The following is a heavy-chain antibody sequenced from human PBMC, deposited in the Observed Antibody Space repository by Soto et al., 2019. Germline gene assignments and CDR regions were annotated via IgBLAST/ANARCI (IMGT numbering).Heavy chain of an antibody. CDR1: GFTVSNNY. J-gene: IGHJ4*02. Sequence: EVQLVESGGGLVQRGGSLRLSCAASGFTVSNNYMSWVRQAPGKGLEWVSVIYDGGSTYYAESVKDRFTISRDNSKNTLYIQMNSLRAEDTAMYYCARGHYGSPPGYFDYWGKGTLVTVSS. V-gene: IGHV3-66*01. D-gene: IGHD3-10*01. CDR3: ARGHYGSPPGYFDY. CDR2: IYDGGST.